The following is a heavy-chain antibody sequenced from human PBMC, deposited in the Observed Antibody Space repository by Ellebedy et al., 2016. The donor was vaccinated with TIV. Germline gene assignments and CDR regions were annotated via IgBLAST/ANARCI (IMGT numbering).Heavy chain of an antibody. CDR1: GFTFSRFA. D-gene: IGHD6-19*01. CDR2: IWFDGSDK. Sequence: GESLKISXAASGFTFSRFAMHWVRQAPGKGLEWMAVIWFDGSDKYYSDSVKGRFSISRDNSQSTLYLQLNSLRAEDTAIYYCAKDLWLGASLESPVAYWGQGTLVTVSS. V-gene: IGHV3-33*06. CDR3: AKDLWLGASLESPVAY. J-gene: IGHJ4*02.